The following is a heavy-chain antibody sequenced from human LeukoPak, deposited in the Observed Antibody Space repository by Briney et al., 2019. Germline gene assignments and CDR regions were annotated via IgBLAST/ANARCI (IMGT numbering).Heavy chain of an antibody. J-gene: IGHJ4*02. V-gene: IGHV1-24*01. CDR3: ARDPLVGGGDPDY. CDR2: FDPEDGET. CDR1: GYTLTELS. D-gene: IGHD2-21*01. Sequence: ASVKVSCKVSGYTLTELSMHWVRQAPGKGLEWMGGFDPEDGETIYAQKFQGRVTMTEDTSTDTAYMELRSLRSDDTAVYYCARDPLVGGGDPDYWGQGTLVTVSS.